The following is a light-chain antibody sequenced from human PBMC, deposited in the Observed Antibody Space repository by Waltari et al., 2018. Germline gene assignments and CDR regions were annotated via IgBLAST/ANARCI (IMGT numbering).Light chain of an antibody. CDR2: DNN. CDR1: HSNIRNYF. V-gene: IGLV1-51*01. J-gene: IGLJ2*01. Sequence: QSVLTQPPSVSAAPGQKVTISCSGSHSNIRNYFVTWYHQLPGATPKLLIYDNNKRPSGIPDRFSASKSGTSATLDITGLQIGDEADYYCATWDNSLTAVVFGGGTKLTVL. CDR3: ATWDNSLTAVV.